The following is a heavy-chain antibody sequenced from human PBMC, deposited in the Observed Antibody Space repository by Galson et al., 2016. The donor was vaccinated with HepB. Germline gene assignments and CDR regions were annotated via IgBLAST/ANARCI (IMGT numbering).Heavy chain of an antibody. CDR3: VKDGGDILAGYYFPYDYYGMDV. CDR2: ISSNGGST. V-gene: IGHV3-64D*06. J-gene: IGHJ6*02. CDR1: GFTFSSYA. Sequence: SLRLSCAASGFTFSSYAMQWVRQAPGKGLEYVSAISSNGGSTYYADSVKGRFTISRDNSKNTLNLQMSGLRVEDKAVYYCVKDGGDILAGYYFPYDYYGMDVWGQGTTVTVSS. D-gene: IGHD3-9*01.